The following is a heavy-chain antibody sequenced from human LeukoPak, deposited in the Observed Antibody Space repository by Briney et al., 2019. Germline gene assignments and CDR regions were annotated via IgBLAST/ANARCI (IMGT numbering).Heavy chain of an antibody. CDR2: IGGSGGTT. D-gene: IGHD3-16*01. CDR3: ARERGTDAFDI. CDR1: GFTFRSYA. Sequence: HPGGSLRLSCAGSGFTFRSYAMSWVRQSPGKGLEWVSAIGGSGGTTYYADSVKGRFTISRDNSKNTLYLQMNSLRAEDTAVYYCARERGTDAFDIWGQGTMVTVSS. J-gene: IGHJ3*02. V-gene: IGHV3-23*01.